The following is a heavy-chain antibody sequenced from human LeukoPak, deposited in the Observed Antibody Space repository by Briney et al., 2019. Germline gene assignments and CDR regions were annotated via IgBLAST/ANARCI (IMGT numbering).Heavy chain of an antibody. CDR1: GGSISSGSYD. D-gene: IGHD3-10*01. CDR3: TKGRGI. V-gene: IGHV4-61*09. J-gene: IGHJ4*02. Sequence: SETLSLTCTVSGGSISSGSYDWYWIRQPAGKGLEWIGHIYTSGSMNYNPSLKSRVTISVDTSKNQFSLKLTSVTAADTAVYYCTKGRGIWGQGTLVTVSS. CDR2: IYTSGSM.